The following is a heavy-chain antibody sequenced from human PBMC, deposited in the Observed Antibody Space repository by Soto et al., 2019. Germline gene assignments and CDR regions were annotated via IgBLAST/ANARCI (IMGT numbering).Heavy chain of an antibody. CDR3: ARDELFYRFGWELLYYYYGMDV. V-gene: IGHV1-69*13. CDR2: IIPIFGTA. J-gene: IGHJ6*02. CDR1: GGTFSSYA. D-gene: IGHD1-26*01. Sequence: ASVKVSCKASGGTFSSYAISWVRQAPGQGLEWMGGIIPIFGTANYAQKFQGRVTITADESTSTAYMELSSLRSEDTAVYYCARDELFYRFGWELLYYYYGMDVWGQGTTVTVSS.